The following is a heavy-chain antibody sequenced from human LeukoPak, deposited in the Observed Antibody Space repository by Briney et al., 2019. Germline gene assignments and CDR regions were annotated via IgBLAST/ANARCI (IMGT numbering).Heavy chain of an antibody. CDR3: ARDRNWGYFDS. CDR1: GGSISGSSFY. V-gene: IGHV4-39*07. CDR2: VYYSGTT. J-gene: IGHJ4*02. Sequence: SETLSLTCPVSGGSISGSSFYWGWIRQPQGKGLEWIGSVYYSGTTYYNPSLKSRVTISVDTSKNQFSLKLDSVTAADTAVYYCARDRNWGYFDSWGQEILVTASS. D-gene: IGHD7-27*01.